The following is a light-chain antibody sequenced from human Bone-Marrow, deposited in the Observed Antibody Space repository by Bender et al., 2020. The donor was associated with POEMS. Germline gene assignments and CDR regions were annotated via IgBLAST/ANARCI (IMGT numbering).Light chain of an antibody. CDR3: TSYTTSNTLL. CDR1: SSNTGSGYD. V-gene: IGLV1-40*01. Sequence: QSVLTQPPSVSGAPGQRVTISCTGSSSNTGSGYDINWYQHLPGTAPNLLIYGYNNRPSGVPDRFSGSKSGTSASLAISGLQAEDEADYYCTSYTTSNTLLFGGGTKLTVL. CDR2: GYN. J-gene: IGLJ3*02.